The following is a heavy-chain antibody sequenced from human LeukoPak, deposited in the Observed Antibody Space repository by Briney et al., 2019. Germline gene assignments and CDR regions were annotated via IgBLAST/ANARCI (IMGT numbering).Heavy chain of an antibody. CDR2: IGAYKGDT. CDR3: AKDFLPVGTPSNYFDY. D-gene: IGHD4-23*01. V-gene: IGHV1-18*01. J-gene: IGHJ4*02. CDR1: GYTFSNYG. Sequence: ASVKVSCKTSGYTFSNYGIAWVRQAPGQGFEWMGWIGAYKGDTIYAQKFQGRVTMTTDTSTTTAYMELRSLRSEDTAVYYCAKDFLPVGTPSNYFDYWGQGTLVTVSS.